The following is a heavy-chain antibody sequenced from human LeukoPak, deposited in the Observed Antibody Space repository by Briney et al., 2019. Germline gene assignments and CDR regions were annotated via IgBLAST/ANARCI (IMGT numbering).Heavy chain of an antibody. D-gene: IGHD3-3*01. J-gene: IGHJ4*02. V-gene: IGHV4-38-2*01. CDR2: IYHSGST. CDR1: GYSISSGYC. Sequence: SETLSLTCAVSGYSISSGYCWGWIRQPPGKGLEWIGSIYHSGSTYYNPSLKSRVTISVDTSKNQFSLKLSSVTAADTAVYYCARHWDGVVIIDYWGQGTLVTVSA. CDR3: ARHWDGVVIIDY.